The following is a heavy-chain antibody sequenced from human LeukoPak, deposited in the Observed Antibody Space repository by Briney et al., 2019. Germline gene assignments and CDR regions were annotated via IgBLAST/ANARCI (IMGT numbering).Heavy chain of an antibody. CDR3: ARDRGGHRGYYFDY. CDR1: GFTFSSYA. D-gene: IGHD3-10*01. V-gene: IGHV3-30-3*01. J-gene: IGHJ4*02. CDR2: ISYDGSNK. Sequence: GGSLRLSCAASGFTFSSYAMHWVRQAPGKGLEWVAVISYDGSNKYYADSVEGRFTISRDNSKNTLYLQMNSLRAEDTAVYYCARDRGGHRGYYFDYWGQGTLVTVSS.